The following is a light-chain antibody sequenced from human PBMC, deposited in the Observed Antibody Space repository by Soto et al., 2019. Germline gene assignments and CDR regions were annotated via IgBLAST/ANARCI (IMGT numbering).Light chain of an antibody. Sequence: EIVLTQSPGTLSLWPGERGTLXCRASQSLINDHVAWDHQNPGKAPRLLXXGPSNRATGIQERLIGSGSGKDFTLNISRLEPEEFAVYYWKQYGSSYPWTFGQGTKVDIK. V-gene: IGKV3-20*01. CDR1: QSLINDH. CDR3: KQYGSSYPWT. J-gene: IGKJ1*01. CDR2: GPS.